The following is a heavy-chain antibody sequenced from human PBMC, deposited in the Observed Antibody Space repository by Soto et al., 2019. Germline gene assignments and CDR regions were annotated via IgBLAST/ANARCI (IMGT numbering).Heavy chain of an antibody. J-gene: IGHJ5*02. CDR1: GGSLSSGGYY. D-gene: IGHD6-19*01. V-gene: IGHV4-31*03. CDR2: IYYSGST. Sequence: SETLSLTCTVSGGSLSSGGYYWSWIRQHPGKGLEWIGYIYYSGSTYYNPSLKSRVTISVDTSKNQFSLKLSSVTAADTAVYYCARNGIQWLVQTWFDPWGQGTLVTVSS. CDR3: ARNGIQWLVQTWFDP.